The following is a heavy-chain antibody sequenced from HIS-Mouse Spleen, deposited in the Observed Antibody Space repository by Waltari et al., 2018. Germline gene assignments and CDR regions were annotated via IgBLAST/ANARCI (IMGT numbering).Heavy chain of an antibody. CDR1: GGSSSSSSYH. Sequence: QLQLQESGPGLVKPSETLSLTCTVPGGSSSSSSYHWGWVRQPPGKGLEWIGSIDYSGSTYYNPTLKSRVTISVDTSKNQFSLKLSSVTAADTAVYYCAREIPYSSSWYDWYFDLWGRGTLVTVSS. V-gene: IGHV4-39*07. J-gene: IGHJ2*01. D-gene: IGHD6-13*01. CDR3: AREIPYSSSWYDWYFDL. CDR2: IDYSGST.